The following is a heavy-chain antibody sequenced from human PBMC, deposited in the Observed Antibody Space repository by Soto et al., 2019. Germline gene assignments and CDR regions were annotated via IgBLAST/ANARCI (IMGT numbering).Heavy chain of an antibody. CDR1: GFSLSTSGVG. CDR2: IYWNDDK. V-gene: IGHV2-5*01. J-gene: IGHJ5*02. D-gene: IGHD4-17*01. Sequence: QITLKESGPTLVKPTQTLTLTCTFSGFSLSTSGVGVGWIRQPPGKALEWLALIYWNDDKRYSASLKSRLTITKDTSKNQVVLTMTNMDPVDTATYYCAHRPYYGGWFDPWGQGTLVTVPS. CDR3: AHRPYYGGWFDP.